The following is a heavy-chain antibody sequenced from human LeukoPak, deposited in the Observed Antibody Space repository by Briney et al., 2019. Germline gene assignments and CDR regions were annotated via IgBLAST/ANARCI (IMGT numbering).Heavy chain of an antibody. CDR1: GYTFTGYY. J-gene: IGHJ4*02. CDR3: ARDKRTASYYGSGSYRN. CDR2: IIPIFGTA. V-gene: IGHV1-69*13. D-gene: IGHD3-10*01. Sequence: SVKVSCKASGYTFTGYYMHWVRQAPGQGLEWMGGIIPIFGTANYAQKFQGRVTITADESTSTAYMELSSLRSEDTAVYYCARDKRTASYYGSGSYRNWGQGTLVTVSS.